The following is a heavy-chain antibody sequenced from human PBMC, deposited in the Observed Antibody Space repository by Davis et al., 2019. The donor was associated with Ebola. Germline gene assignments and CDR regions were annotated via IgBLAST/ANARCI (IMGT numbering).Heavy chain of an antibody. CDR1: GGSISSYY. CDR2: IYTSGST. CDR3: ARDFSSGWYSRPIGVEGREDGMDV. D-gene: IGHD6-19*01. V-gene: IGHV4-4*07. Sequence: PGGSLRLSCTVSGGSISSYYWSWIRQPAGKGLEWIGRIYTSGSTNYNPSLKSRVTMSVDTSKNQFSLKLSSVTAADTAVYYCARDFSSGWYSRPIGVEGREDGMDVWGQGTTVTVSS. J-gene: IGHJ6*02.